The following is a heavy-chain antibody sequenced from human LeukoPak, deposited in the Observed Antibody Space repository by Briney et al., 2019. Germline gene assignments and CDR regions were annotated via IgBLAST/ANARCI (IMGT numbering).Heavy chain of an antibody. CDR1: GFSFSNAW. CDR2: IKSRSDDGTS. CDR3: TNCLRCANYYHGMDV. Sequence: GGSLRLSCAASGFSFSNAWMNWVRQAPGEGLEWVGRIKSRSDDGTSVYAAPVKGRFTISRDDSKNTLYLQMNSLKTEDTAVYSCTNCLRCANYYHGMDVWGHGTPVTVSS. V-gene: IGHV3-15*07. D-gene: IGHD4-17*01. J-gene: IGHJ6*02.